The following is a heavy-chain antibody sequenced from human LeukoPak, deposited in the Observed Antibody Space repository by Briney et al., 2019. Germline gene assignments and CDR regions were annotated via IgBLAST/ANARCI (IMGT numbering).Heavy chain of an antibody. J-gene: IGHJ6*02. CDR1: GGSLSSYY. D-gene: IGHD6-25*01. Sequence: SETLSLTCTVSGGSLSSYYWSWLRQPPGKGLEWIGYIYYSGSTNYNPSLKSRVTISVDTSKNQFSLKLSSVTAADTAVYYCARLRHSSAYYYYYYGMDVWGQGTTVTVSS. V-gene: IGHV4-59*08. CDR2: IYYSGST. CDR3: ARLRHSSAYYYYYYGMDV.